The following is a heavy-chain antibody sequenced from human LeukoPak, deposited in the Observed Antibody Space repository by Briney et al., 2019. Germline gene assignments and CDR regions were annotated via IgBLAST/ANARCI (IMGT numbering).Heavy chain of an antibody. Sequence: GGSLRLSCAASGFTFSSYAMSWVRQAPGKGLEWVSAISGSGGSTYYADSVKGRFTISRDNSKNPLYLQMNSLRAEDTAVYYCAKDVCSSTSCYKVNWFDPWGQGTLVTVSS. CDR2: ISGSGGST. CDR3: AKDVCSSTSCYKVNWFDP. CDR1: GFTFSSYA. D-gene: IGHD2-2*02. V-gene: IGHV3-23*01. J-gene: IGHJ5*02.